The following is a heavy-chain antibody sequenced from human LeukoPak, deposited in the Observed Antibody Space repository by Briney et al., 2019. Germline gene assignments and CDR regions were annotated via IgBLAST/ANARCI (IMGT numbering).Heavy chain of an antibody. CDR2: ITNKGSII. J-gene: IGHJ6*02. V-gene: IGHV3-11*01. Sequence: GGSLRLSCTASGFTFSDYYMSWIRQAAGKGLEWVSCITNKGSIIYYADSVKGRFTISRDNAKNSLYLQMNSLRAEDTAVYYCARPRPSTYYYGMDVWGQGTTVTVSS. CDR3: ARPRPSTYYYGMDV. CDR1: GFTFSDYY. D-gene: IGHD1-1*01.